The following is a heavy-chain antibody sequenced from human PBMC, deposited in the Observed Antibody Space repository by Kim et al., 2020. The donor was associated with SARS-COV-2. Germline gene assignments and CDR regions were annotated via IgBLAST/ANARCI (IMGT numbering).Heavy chain of an antibody. D-gene: IGHD4-17*01. Sequence: GGSLRLSCAASGFTFSSYWMHWVRQAPGKGLVWVSRINSDGSSTSYADSVKDRFTISSDNAKNTLYLQMNSLRAEDTAVYYCARVPYGDYYDACDIWGQGTLVTVSS. CDR2: INSDGSST. CDR3: ARVPYGDYYDACDI. CDR1: GFTFSSYW. V-gene: IGHV3-74*01. J-gene: IGHJ3*02.